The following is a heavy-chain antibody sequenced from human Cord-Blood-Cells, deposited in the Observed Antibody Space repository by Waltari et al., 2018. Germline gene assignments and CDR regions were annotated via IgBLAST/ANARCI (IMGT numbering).Heavy chain of an antibody. CDR3: ARLGRAAAAGKRWFDP. V-gene: IGHV4-4*02. D-gene: IGHD6-13*01. Sequence: QVQLQESGPGLVKPSGTLSLTCAVSGGSISSSNWWSWVRQPPGKGLEWIGEIYHSGSTNYNPSLKSRGTISVDKSKNQFSLKRSSVTAADTAVYYCARLGRAAAAGKRWFDPWGQGTLVTVSS. J-gene: IGHJ5*02. CDR1: GGSISSSNW. CDR2: IYHSGST.